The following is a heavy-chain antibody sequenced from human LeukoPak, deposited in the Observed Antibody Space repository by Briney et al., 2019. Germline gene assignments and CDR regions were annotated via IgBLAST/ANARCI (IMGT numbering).Heavy chain of an antibody. CDR1: GGSISSSSYY. CDR2: IYYSGST. Sequence: PSETLSLTCTVSGGSISSSSYYWGWIRQPPGKGLEWIGSIYYSGSTYYNPSLKSRVTKSVDTSKNQFSLKLSSVTAADTAVYYCARLFLRGDAFDIWGQGTMVTVSS. D-gene: IGHD2/OR15-2a*01. V-gene: IGHV4-39*01. J-gene: IGHJ3*02. CDR3: ARLFLRGDAFDI.